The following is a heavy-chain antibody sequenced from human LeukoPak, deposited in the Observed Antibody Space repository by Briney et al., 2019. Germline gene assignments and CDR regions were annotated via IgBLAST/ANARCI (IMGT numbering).Heavy chain of an antibody. CDR2: IYYSGST. D-gene: IGHD1-26*01. Sequence: SETLSLTCTVSGGSISSYYWSWIRQPPGKGLEWLGYIYYSGSTNYNPSLKSRVTISVDTSKNQFSLKLSSVTAADTAVYYCAGRGVGAYRGAFDIWGQGTMVTVSS. V-gene: IGHV4-59*12. CDR1: GGSISSYY. CDR3: AGRGVGAYRGAFDI. J-gene: IGHJ3*02.